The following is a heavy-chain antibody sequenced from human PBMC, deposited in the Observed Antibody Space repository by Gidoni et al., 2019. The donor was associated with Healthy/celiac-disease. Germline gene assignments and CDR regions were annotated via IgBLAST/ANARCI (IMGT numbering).Heavy chain of an antibody. CDR1: GGSISSGSYY. J-gene: IGHJ6*02. Sequence: QVQLQESGPGLVKPSQPLSLTCTVSGGSISSGSYYWSWIRQPAGKGLEWIGRIYTSGSTNYNPSRKSRVTISVDTSKNQFSLKLSSVTAADTAVYYCARDYSNYYGMDVWGQGTTVTVSS. CDR3: ARDYSNYYGMDV. CDR2: IYTSGST. V-gene: IGHV4-61*02. D-gene: IGHD4-4*01.